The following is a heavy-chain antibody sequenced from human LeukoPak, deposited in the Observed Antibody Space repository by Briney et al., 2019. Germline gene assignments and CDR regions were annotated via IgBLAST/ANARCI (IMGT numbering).Heavy chain of an antibody. CDR1: GFALRDFH. J-gene: IGHJ4*02. CDR2: IGPSGTIV. V-gene: IGHV3-11*01. CDR3: TRDPRLCDY. Sequence: GGSLRLSCAASGFALRDFHMTWIRQAPGKGLEWLSYIGPSGTIVNYADSVMGRFTVARDNAENSLYLQMNSLRAEDTAVYYCTRDPRLCDYWGQGTLVTVSS.